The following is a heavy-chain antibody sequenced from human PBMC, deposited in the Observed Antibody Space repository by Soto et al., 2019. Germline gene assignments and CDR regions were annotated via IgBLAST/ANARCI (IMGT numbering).Heavy chain of an antibody. J-gene: IGHJ4*02. CDR1: GGSFSGYY. CDR2: INHSGST. CDR3: ARGPGAAAGIHSSWRRGSQPTINYFDY. D-gene: IGHD6-13*01. V-gene: IGHV4-34*01. Sequence: PSETLSLTCAVYGGSFSGYYWSWIRQPPGKGLEWIGEINHSGSTNYNPSLKSRVTISVDTSKNQFSLKLSSVTAADTAVYYCARGPGAAAGIHSSWRRGSQPTINYFDYWGQGTLVTVSS.